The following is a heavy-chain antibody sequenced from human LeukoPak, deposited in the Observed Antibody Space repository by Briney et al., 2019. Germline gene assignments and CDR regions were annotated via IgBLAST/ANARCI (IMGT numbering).Heavy chain of an antibody. CDR3: ARGARIVVVPAAMLGFDY. CDR2: INHSGST. D-gene: IGHD2-2*01. J-gene: IGHJ4*02. V-gene: IGHV4-39*07. CDR1: GGSISSGGYY. Sequence: SETLSLTCTVSGGSISSGGYYWSWIRQPPGKGLEWIGEINHSGSTNYNPSLKSRVTISVDTSKNQFSLKLSSVTAADTAVYYCARGARIVVVPAAMLGFDYWGQGTLVTVSS.